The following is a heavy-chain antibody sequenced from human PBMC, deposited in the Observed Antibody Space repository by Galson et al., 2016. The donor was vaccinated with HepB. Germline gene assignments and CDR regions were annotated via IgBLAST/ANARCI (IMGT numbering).Heavy chain of an antibody. CDR3: AREGSYYIGSGSYGYFDL. CDR1: GDSVSNKGVS. J-gene: IGHJ2*01. D-gene: IGHD3-10*01. CDR2: TYYRSKWYN. V-gene: IGHV6-1*01. Sequence: CAISGDSVSNKGVSWNWIRQSPSRGLEWLGRTYYRSKWYNDHAVSVRSRIAITPDTSKNQFSLQLISVTREDTAVYYCAREGSYYIGSGSYGYFDLWGRGTLVTVSS.